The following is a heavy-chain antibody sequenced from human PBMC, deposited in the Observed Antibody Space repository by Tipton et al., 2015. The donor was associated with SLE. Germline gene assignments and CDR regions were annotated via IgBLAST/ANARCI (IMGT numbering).Heavy chain of an antibody. CDR3: ARDREPLTATGARAFDP. CDR2: IYYSGNT. Sequence: TLSLTCAVYGGSFSGYYWSWIRQPPGKGLEWIGEIYYSGNTNYNPSLKSRVTLSVDTSKNQFSLRLSSVTAADTAVYYCARDREPLTATGARAFDPWGQGTLVTVSS. J-gene: IGHJ5*02. CDR1: GGSFSGYY. V-gene: IGHV4-59*01. D-gene: IGHD6-13*01.